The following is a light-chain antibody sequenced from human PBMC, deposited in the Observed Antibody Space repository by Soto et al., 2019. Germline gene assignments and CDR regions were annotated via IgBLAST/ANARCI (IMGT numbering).Light chain of an antibody. CDR2: GAS. CDR3: QQYSDWPPT. Sequence: EIEVTQSPATLSVSPGERATLSCRASQSVSSNLAWYQQKPGQAPRLLINGASTRATGIPARFSGSGSGTEFSLTISSLQSEDFAVYYCQQYSDWPPTFGQGTKVDIK. J-gene: IGKJ1*01. V-gene: IGKV3-15*01. CDR1: QSVSSN.